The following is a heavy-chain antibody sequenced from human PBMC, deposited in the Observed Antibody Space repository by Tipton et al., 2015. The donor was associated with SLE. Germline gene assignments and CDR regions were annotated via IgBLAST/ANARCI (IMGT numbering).Heavy chain of an antibody. J-gene: IGHJ4*02. CDR1: GYSISSGYY. V-gene: IGHV4-61*01. D-gene: IGHD3-3*01. Sequence: PSLTCAVSGYSISSGYYWSWIRQPPGKGLEWIGYIYYSGSTNYNPSLKSRVTISVDTSKNQFSLKLSSVTAADTAVYYCARGGSGYYPDYWGQGTLVTVSS. CDR3: ARGGSGYYPDY. CDR2: IYYSGST.